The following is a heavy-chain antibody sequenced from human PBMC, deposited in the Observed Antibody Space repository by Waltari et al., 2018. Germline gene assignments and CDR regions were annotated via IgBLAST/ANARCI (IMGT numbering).Heavy chain of an antibody. J-gene: IGHJ4*02. CDR1: GFSFGGYA. V-gene: IGHV3-23*01. CDR2: ISGSGSST. D-gene: IGHD5-18*01. Sequence: EVQLLQSGGGLVQPGGSLRLSCATSGFSFGGYAMTWVRQAPGKGLEWGSTISGSGSSTFYAGSVRGRFTISRDNARNTVFLEMNSLRVDDTAFYYCAKDSRGYTPSPGDSWGQGTQVTVS. CDR3: AKDSRGYTPSPGDS.